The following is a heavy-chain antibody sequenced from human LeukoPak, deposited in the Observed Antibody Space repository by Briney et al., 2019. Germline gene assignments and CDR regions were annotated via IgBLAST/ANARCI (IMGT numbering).Heavy chain of an antibody. D-gene: IGHD3-22*01. V-gene: IGHV4-39*07. J-gene: IGHJ3*01. CDR1: NGSLTSSSYY. CDR2: IYYSGST. CDR3: ASCYDFNYYYMHV. Sequence: SETLSLTCAVSNGSLTSSSYYWGWIRQPPGKGLEWIGSIYYSGSTYYNPSLKIRVTISLDTSRNQISLKLTSVAAADTAVYYCASCYDFNYYYMHVWGQGTMVTVSS.